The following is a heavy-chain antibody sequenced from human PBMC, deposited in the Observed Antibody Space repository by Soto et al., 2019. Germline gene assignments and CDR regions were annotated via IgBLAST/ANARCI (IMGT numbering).Heavy chain of an antibody. J-gene: IGHJ6*02. CDR2: FIPIFGTA. Sequence: SVKVSCKASGDTFSSYAISWVRQAPGQGLEWMGGFIPIFGTANYAQKSQGRVTITADESTSTAYMELSSLRSEDTAVYYCATAAYYDFWIYKPTAYYYYGMDVWGQGTTVNVSS. CDR3: ATAAYYDFWIYKPTAYYYYGMDV. CDR1: GDTFSSYA. D-gene: IGHD3-3*01. V-gene: IGHV1-69*13.